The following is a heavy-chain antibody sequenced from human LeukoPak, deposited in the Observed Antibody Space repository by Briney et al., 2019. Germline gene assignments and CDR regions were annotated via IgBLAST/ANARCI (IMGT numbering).Heavy chain of an antibody. Sequence: PGGSLRLSCAASGFTFSSYWMSWVRQAPGKGLEWVSAISGSGGSTYYADSVKGRFTISRDNSKNTLYLQMSSLRAEDTAVYYCAKGGIDYYDSSGYFYDGVYFDYWGQGTLVTVSS. V-gene: IGHV3-23*01. J-gene: IGHJ4*02. D-gene: IGHD3-22*01. CDR1: GFTFSSYW. CDR2: ISGSGGST. CDR3: AKGGIDYYDSSGYFYDGVYFDY.